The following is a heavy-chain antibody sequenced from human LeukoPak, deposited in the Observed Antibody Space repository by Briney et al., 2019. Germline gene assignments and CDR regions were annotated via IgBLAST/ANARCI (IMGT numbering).Heavy chain of an antibody. CDR2: ISYDGSNK. CDR3: ARDRRGSFDY. J-gene: IGHJ4*02. D-gene: IGHD3-16*01. Sequence: TGGSLRLSCAASGFTFSSYAMHWVRQAPGKGLEWVAVISYDGSNKYYADSVKGRFTISRDNSKNTLYLQMNSLRAEDTAVYYCARDRRGSFDYWGQGTLVTVSS. V-gene: IGHV3-30-3*01. CDR1: GFTFSSYA.